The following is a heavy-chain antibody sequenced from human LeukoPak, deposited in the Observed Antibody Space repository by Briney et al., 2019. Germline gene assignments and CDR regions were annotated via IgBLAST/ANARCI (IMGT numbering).Heavy chain of an antibody. CDR1: GFTFSSYS. CDR2: ISSNGGST. CDR3: ARDHYDFWSGYYEVCLDY. D-gene: IGHD3-3*01. Sequence: GGSLRLSCAASGFTFSSYSMNWVRQAPGKGLEYVSAISSNGGSTYYANSVKGRFTISRDNSKNTLYLQMGSLRAEDMAVYYCARDHYDFWSGYYEVCLDYWGQGTLVTVSS. J-gene: IGHJ4*02. V-gene: IGHV3-64*01.